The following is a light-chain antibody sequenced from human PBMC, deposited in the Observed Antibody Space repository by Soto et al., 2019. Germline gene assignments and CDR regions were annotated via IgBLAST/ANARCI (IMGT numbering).Light chain of an antibody. Sequence: DIQMTQSPSSLSASVGDRVTITCRASQSISSYLNWYQQKPGKAPKLLIYAASSLQSGDPSRFSGSGSGTDFPLTISSRQPEDFATYYCQQSYSTPYTFGQVNKLEIK. CDR1: QSISSY. CDR2: AAS. CDR3: QQSYSTPYT. J-gene: IGKJ2*01. V-gene: IGKV1-39*01.